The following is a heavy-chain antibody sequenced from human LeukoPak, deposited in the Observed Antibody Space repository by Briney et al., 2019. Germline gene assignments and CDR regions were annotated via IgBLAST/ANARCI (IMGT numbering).Heavy chain of an antibody. CDR3: ARAKISLYFDY. J-gene: IGHJ4*02. D-gene: IGHD3-3*02. CDR1: GFTFSSYE. CDR2: ISSSGSTI. Sequence: GGSLRLSCAASGFTFSSYEMNWVRQAPGKGLEWVSYISSSGSTIYYADSVKGRFTISRDNAKNSLYLQMNSPRAEDTAVYYCARAKISLYFDYWGQGTLVTVSS. V-gene: IGHV3-48*03.